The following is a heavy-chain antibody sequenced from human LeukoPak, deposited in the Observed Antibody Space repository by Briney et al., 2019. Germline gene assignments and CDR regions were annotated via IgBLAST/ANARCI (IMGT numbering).Heavy chain of an antibody. J-gene: IGHJ6*03. CDR1: GDSVSSNSAD. D-gene: IGHD6-19*01. CDR2: TYYRSKWYN. Sequence: SQTLSLTCAISGDSVSSNSADWNWIRQSPSRGLEWLGRTYYRSKWYNDYAVSVKSRITINPDTSKNQFSLQLNSVTPEDTAVYYCARGGYSSGWYSPHYYYYYMDVWGKGTTVTVSS. CDR3: ARGGYSSGWYSPHYYYYYMDV. V-gene: IGHV6-1*01.